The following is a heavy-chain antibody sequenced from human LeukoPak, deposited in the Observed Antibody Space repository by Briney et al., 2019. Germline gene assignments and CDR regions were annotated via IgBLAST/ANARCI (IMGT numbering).Heavy chain of an antibody. Sequence: TGGSLRLSCSASGFTFNSYAMHWVRQAPGKRLEHVSAIRSSGDSTYYEDSVKGRFTIFRDNSENTLYLQLNSLRAEDTAVYYCARARWEVLDIAFDIWGQGTLVTVSS. J-gene: IGHJ3*02. CDR2: IRSSGDST. V-gene: IGHV3-64*04. D-gene: IGHD1-26*01. CDR3: ARARWEVLDIAFDI. CDR1: GFTFNSYA.